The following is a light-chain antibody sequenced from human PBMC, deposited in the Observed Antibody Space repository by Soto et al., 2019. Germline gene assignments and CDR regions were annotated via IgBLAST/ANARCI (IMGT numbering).Light chain of an antibody. V-gene: IGKV3-11*01. CDR3: QQRYGWPS. CDR1: QTVTTY. Sequence: EIVLTQSAATLSLSPGERATLSCRASQTVTTYLAWYQHKLGQAPRLLIYDASNRATGVPARFSGSGSGTDFTLTISSLEPEDSAVYYCQQRYGWPSFGQGTKLEIK. CDR2: DAS. J-gene: IGKJ2*01.